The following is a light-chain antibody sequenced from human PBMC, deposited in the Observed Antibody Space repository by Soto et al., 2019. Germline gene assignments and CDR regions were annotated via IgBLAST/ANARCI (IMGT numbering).Light chain of an antibody. CDR1: SSNIGAGYA. CDR3: QSHDNSLSGFYV. CDR2: DNT. V-gene: IGLV1-40*01. Sequence: QSVLAQPPSVSGAPGQRVTISCTGSSSNIGAGYAVHWYQQLPGTGPKLLIYDNTIRPSGVPDRFSDSRSGTSASLAITGLQAEDEADYYCQSHDNSLSGFYVFGTGTKVTVL. J-gene: IGLJ1*01.